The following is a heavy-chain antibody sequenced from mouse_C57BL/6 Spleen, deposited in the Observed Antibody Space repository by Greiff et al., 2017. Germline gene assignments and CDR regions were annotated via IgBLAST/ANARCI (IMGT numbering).Heavy chain of an antibody. D-gene: IGHD2-4*01. CDR1: GFTFSSYA. V-gene: IGHV5-9-1*02. CDR2: ISSGGDYI. CDR3: TSDYDYGFAY. J-gene: IGHJ3*01. Sequence: EVKLVESGEGLVKPGGSLKLSCAASGFTFSSYAMSWVRQTPEKRLEWVAYISSGGDYIYYADTVKGRFTISRDNARNTLYLQMSSLKSEDTAMYYCTSDYDYGFAYWGQGTLVTVSA.